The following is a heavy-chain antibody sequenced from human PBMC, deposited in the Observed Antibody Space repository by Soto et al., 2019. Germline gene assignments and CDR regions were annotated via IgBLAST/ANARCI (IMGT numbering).Heavy chain of an antibody. CDR1: GASITFGGYS. CDR3: ARGGGSDYFDY. D-gene: IGHD1-26*01. V-gene: IGHV4-30-2*01. CDR2: INHLETT. Sequence: TLSLTCTVSGASITFGGYSWSWIRQTPGKGLEWIGYINHLETTFYNPSFESRLTLSIDRAKNQFSLKLHSMSAADRAVYFCARGGGSDYFDYWGRGILVTVSS. J-gene: IGHJ4*02.